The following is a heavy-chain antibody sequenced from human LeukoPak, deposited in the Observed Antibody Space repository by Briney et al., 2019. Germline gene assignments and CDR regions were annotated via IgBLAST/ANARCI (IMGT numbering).Heavy chain of an antibody. Sequence: GGSLRLSCAASGFTFSTFALHWVRQAPGKGLEWVGIISYDGSNKYYADSVKGRFTISRDNSKNTLYLQMNSLRAEDTAVYYCAKARGGLVVVAASLLAVWGQGTLVTVSS. CDR3: AKARGGLVVVAASLLAV. CDR1: GFTFSTFA. J-gene: IGHJ4*02. V-gene: IGHV3-30*04. D-gene: IGHD2-15*01. CDR2: ISYDGSNK.